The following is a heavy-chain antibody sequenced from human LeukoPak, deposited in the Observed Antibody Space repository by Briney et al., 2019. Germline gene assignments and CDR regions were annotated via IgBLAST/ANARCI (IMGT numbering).Heavy chain of an antibody. CDR1: GFTFSSYS. CDR3: ARGPQFCSGGSCYGYYFDY. V-gene: IGHV3-21*01. J-gene: IGHJ4*02. CDR2: ISSSGSYI. D-gene: IGHD2-15*01. Sequence: GGSLRLSCAASGFTFSSYSMNCVRQPPGKGLEWVSSISSSGSYIYYADSVKGRFSISRDSAKNSLYLQMNSLRAEDTAVYYCARGPQFCSGGSCYGYYFDYWGQGTLVTVSS.